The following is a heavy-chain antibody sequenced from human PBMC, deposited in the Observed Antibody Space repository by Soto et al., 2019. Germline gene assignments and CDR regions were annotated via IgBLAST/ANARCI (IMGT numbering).Heavy chain of an antibody. CDR3: AITPITIFGVVSPYYYYGMDV. CDR1: GFTFSSYV. D-gene: IGHD3-3*01. V-gene: IGHV3-23*01. J-gene: IGHJ6*02. Sequence: GGSLRLSCAASGFTFSSYVMNWVRLAPGKGLEWVSAISGNGGSTYYADSVKGRFTISRDNSKNSLYLQMNSLRAEDTAVYYCAITPITIFGVVSPYYYYGMDVWGQGTTVTVSS. CDR2: ISGNGGST.